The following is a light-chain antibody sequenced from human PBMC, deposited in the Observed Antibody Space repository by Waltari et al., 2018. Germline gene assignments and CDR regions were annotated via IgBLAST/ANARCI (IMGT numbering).Light chain of an antibody. CDR1: SNDVAGYNY. CDR3: TSYAGINNLV. Sequence: QSALTQPPSASGSPGQSVTISCTGTSNDVAGYNYVSWYQQYPGKVPKLLICEVNKRPSGVPDRFSGSKSGNTASLTVSGLQAEDEATYYCTSYAGINNLVFGTGTKVTVL. J-gene: IGLJ1*01. CDR2: EVN. V-gene: IGLV2-8*01.